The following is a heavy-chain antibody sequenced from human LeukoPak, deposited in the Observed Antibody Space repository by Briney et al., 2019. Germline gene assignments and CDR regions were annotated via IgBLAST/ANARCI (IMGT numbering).Heavy chain of an antibody. D-gene: IGHD6-19*01. J-gene: IGHJ6*02. CDR2: ISSSGSTI. V-gene: IGHV3-11*01. CDR1: GFTFSDYY. Sequence: GGSLRLSCAASGFTFSDYYMSWIRQAPGKGLEWVSYISSSGSTIYYADSVKGRFTTSRDNAKNSLYLQMNSLRAEDTAVYYCASSSSGWSPYYYYGMDVWGQGTTVTVSS. CDR3: ASSSSGWSPYYYYGMDV.